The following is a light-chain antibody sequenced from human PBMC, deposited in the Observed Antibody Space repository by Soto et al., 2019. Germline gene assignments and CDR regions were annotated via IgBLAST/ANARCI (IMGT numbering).Light chain of an antibody. CDR2: GAS. CDR1: QSVNNN. Sequence: EIVLTQSPATLSSSPGDRATISCRASQSVNNNLAWYQQKPGQAPRLLIYGASTRATGIPARFSGSGSGTEFTLTISSLQSEDFAVYYCQQYNNWPPWAFGQGTKVDIK. V-gene: IGKV3-15*01. CDR3: QQYNNWPPWA. J-gene: IGKJ1*01.